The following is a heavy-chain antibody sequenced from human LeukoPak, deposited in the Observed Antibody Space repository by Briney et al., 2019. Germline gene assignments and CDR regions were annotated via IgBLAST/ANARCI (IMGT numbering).Heavy chain of an antibody. Sequence: ASVKVSCKASGYTFTGYYMHWVRQAPGQGLEWVGWINPQSGGTRYAPRFQGRVTMSSDTSINTAYMELRRLTSDDTAVFYCARVYRLYERTYPAGYDIWGQGTGVTVSS. CDR2: INPQSGGT. CDR1: GYTFTGYY. CDR3: ARVYRLYERTYPAGYDI. V-gene: IGHV1-2*02. J-gene: IGHJ3*02. D-gene: IGHD6-25*01.